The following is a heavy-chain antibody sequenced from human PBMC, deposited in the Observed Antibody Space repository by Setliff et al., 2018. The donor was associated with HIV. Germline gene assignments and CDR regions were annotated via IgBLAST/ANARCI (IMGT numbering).Heavy chain of an antibody. J-gene: IGHJ5*02. Sequence: VASVKVSCKASGDNFNNVAFNWVRQAPGQGLEWMGGILPILGATDYAQKFQGRLTLTAVQSENSVYMELSSLRSDDTAVYYCTNRGGSGTNVGNWFDPWSQGTLVTVSS. CDR1: GDNFNNVA. V-gene: IGHV1-69*10. D-gene: IGHD3-10*01. CDR2: ILPILGAT. CDR3: TNRGGSGTNVGNWFDP.